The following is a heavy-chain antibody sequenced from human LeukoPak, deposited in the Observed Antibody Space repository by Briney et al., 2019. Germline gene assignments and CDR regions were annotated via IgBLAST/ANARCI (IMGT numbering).Heavy chain of an antibody. CDR1: GFTFSSYA. CDR2: ISYDGNNK. J-gene: IGHJ3*02. CDR3: ARAHGVVVTAHAFDI. D-gene: IGHD2-21*02. Sequence: GGSLRLSCAASGFTFSSYAMHWVRQAPGKGLEWVAIISYDGNNKYYADSVKGRFTISRDNSKNTLYLQMNSLRTEDTAVHYCARAHGVVVTAHAFDIWGQGTMVTVSS. V-gene: IGHV3-30-3*01.